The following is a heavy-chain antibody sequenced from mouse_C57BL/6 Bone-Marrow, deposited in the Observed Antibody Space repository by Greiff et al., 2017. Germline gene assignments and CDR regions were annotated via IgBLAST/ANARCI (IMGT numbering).Heavy chain of an antibody. CDR3: AKLGREPY. V-gene: IGHV1-18*01. J-gene: IGHJ3*01. CDR1: GYTFTDYN. CDR2: INPNNGGT. Sequence: VHVKQSGPELVKPGASVKIPCKASGYTFTDYNMDWVKQSHGKSLEWIGDINPNNGGTIYNQKFKGKATLTVDKSSSTAYMELRSLTSEDTAVYYCAKLGREPYWGQGTLVTVSA. D-gene: IGHD4-1*01.